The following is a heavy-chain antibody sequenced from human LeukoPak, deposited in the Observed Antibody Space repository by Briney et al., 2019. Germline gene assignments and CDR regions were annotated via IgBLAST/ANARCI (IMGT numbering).Heavy chain of an antibody. Sequence: SETLSLTCAVSGGSLTSSNWWSWVRQPPGKGLEWIGEMYHSGNTNYNPSLKSRVTISIDQSKNQFSLNLTSLTAADTAVYYCARRGWALWDYFDYWGQGTLVTVSS. V-gene: IGHV4-4*02. J-gene: IGHJ4*02. CDR1: GGSLTSSNW. D-gene: IGHD3-16*01. CDR3: ARRGWALWDYFDY. CDR2: MYHSGNT.